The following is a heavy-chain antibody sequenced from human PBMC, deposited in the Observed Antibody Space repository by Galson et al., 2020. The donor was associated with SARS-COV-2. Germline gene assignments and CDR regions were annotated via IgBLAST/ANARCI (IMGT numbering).Heavy chain of an antibody. D-gene: IGHD3-22*01. CDR1: GGSISSSSYY. J-gene: IGHJ3*02. CDR3: AREGYYYDSYDAFDI. Sequence: ETSETLSLTCTVSGGSISSSSYYWGWIRQPPGKGLEWIGSIYYSGSTYYNPSLKSRVTISVDTSKNQFSLKLSSVTAADTAVYYCAREGYYYDSYDAFDIWGQGTMVTVS. V-gene: IGHV4-39*02. CDR2: IYYSGST.